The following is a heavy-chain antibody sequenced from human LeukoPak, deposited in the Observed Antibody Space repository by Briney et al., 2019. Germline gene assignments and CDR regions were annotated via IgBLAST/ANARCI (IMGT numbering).Heavy chain of an antibody. J-gene: IGHJ4*02. Sequence: GGSLRLSCAASGFTFSSYWMSWVRQAPGQGLEWVANIKQDGSEKYYVDSVKGRFTISRDNAKNSLYLQMNSLRAGDTAVYYCARQGPEDYGGNPGDFDYWGQGTLVTVSS. D-gene: IGHD4-23*01. CDR2: IKQDGSEK. V-gene: IGHV3-7*01. CDR3: ARQGPEDYGGNPGDFDY. CDR1: GFTFSSYW.